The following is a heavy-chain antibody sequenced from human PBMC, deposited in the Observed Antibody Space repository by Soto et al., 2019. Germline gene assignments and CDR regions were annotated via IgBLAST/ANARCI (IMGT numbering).Heavy chain of an antibody. CDR3: AGLQSMRLSGLDP. CDR2: IYYSGST. V-gene: IGHV4-30-4*01. Sequence: QVQLQESGPGLVKPSQTLSLTCTVSGGSISSGDYYWSWIRQPPGKGLEWIGYIYYSGSTYYNPSLKSRVTISVDTSKNQFALKLSSVTAADTAVYYCAGLQSMRLSGLDPWGQGTLVTVSS. CDR1: GGSISSGDYY. D-gene: IGHD3-16*02. J-gene: IGHJ5*02.